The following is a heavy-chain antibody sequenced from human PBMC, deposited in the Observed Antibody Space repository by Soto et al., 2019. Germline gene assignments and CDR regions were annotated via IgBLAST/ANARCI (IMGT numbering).Heavy chain of an antibody. D-gene: IGHD2-15*01. CDR3: ARVKIAGRGGFDY. V-gene: IGHV4-38-2*01. J-gene: IGHJ4*02. CDR1: GYSIGLGYY. Sequence: ASETLSVTCAVSGYSIGLGYYWGWIRQPPGKGLEWIGSIYHSGNTYYNRSLKSRVSISLDTSKKHFSLELTSVTAADTAVYYSARVKIAGRGGFDYCGLGTLVTVYS. CDR2: IYHSGNT.